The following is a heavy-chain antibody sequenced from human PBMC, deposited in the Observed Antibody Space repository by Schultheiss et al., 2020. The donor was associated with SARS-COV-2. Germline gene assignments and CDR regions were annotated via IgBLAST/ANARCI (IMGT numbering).Heavy chain of an antibody. J-gene: IGHJ5*02. Sequence: SETLSLTCTVSGGSISSYYWSWIRQPPGKGLEWIGYIYYSGSTYYNPSLKSRVTISVDTSKNQFSLKLSSVTAADTAVYYCARQGIAVAGTGWFDPWGQGTLVTVSS. CDR2: IYYSGST. CDR3: ARQGIAVAGTGWFDP. V-gene: IGHV4-59*04. CDR1: GGSISSYY. D-gene: IGHD6-19*01.